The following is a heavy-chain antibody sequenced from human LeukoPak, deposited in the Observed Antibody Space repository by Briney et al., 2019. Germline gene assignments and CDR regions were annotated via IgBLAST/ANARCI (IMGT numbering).Heavy chain of an antibody. Sequence: SETLSLTCTVSGGSISSYYWSWIRQPPGKGLEWIGYIYYSGSTNYNPSLKSRVTVSVDTSKNQFSLKLSSVTAADTAVYYCARDRGGSGSQDYYYYGMDVWGKGTTVTVSS. CDR3: ARDRGGSGSQDYYYYGMDV. V-gene: IGHV4-59*01. CDR2: IYYSGST. J-gene: IGHJ6*04. D-gene: IGHD3-10*01. CDR1: GGSISSYY.